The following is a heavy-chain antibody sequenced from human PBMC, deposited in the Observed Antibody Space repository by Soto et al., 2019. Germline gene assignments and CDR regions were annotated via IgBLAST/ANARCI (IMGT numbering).Heavy chain of an antibody. CDR3: ARDRAYSRFDY. CDR2: MNEDGSER. Sequence: GGSLRLSCAVSGFSFSSAWMTWIRQAPGKGLERVAIMNEDGSERYYVDSVKGRFTISRDNAKNALFLQMNSLRVEDTAVYFCARDRAYSRFDYWGQGSLFTVSS. D-gene: IGHD4-4*01. J-gene: IGHJ4*02. CDR1: GFSFSSAW. V-gene: IGHV3-7*03.